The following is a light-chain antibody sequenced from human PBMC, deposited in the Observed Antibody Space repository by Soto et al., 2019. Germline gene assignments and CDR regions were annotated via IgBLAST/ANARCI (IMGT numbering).Light chain of an antibody. Sequence: QTVVTQEPSFSVSPGGTVTLTCGLSSGSVSTSYYPSWYQQTPGQAPRTLIYSTNTRSSGVPDRFSGSILGNKAALTITGXQXXDESDYYCVLYMGSGIEVFGGGTKVTVL. CDR2: STN. CDR3: VLYMGSGIEV. CDR1: SGSVSTSYY. J-gene: IGLJ2*01. V-gene: IGLV8-61*01.